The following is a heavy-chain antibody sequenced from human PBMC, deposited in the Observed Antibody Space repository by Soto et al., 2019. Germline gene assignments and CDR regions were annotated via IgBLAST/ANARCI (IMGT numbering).Heavy chain of an antibody. J-gene: IGHJ6*03. CDR2: ISSTGTYI. Sequence: PGGSLRLSCAASGFIFSSLTMNWVRQAPGKGLEWVASISSTGTYIYYADSVKGRFTISRDNAKDSLYLQMSSLRAEDTAVYYFERVGPVYYHMDVWGKGTTVTVSS. CDR3: ERVGPVYYHMDV. V-gene: IGHV3-21*01. CDR1: GFIFSSLT.